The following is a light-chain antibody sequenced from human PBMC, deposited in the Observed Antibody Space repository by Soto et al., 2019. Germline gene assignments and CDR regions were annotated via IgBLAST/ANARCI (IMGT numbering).Light chain of an antibody. J-gene: IGLJ2*01. CDR1: SSDVGGYNY. CDR2: EVS. V-gene: IGLV2-14*01. CDR3: SSYTSSSTLGVV. Sequence: ALTQPASVSGSPGQSITISCTGTSSDVGGYNYVSWYQQHPGKAPKLMIYEVSNRPSGVSNRFSGSKSGNTASLTISGLQAEDEADYYCSSYTSSSTLGVVFGGGTKLTVL.